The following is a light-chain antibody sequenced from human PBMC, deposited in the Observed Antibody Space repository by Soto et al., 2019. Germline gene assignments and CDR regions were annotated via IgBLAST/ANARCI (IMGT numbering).Light chain of an antibody. CDR1: QGISNY. Sequence: DIQMTQSPSSLSASVGDRVTIACRASQGISNYLVWYQQKPGKVPKLLLYAASTLQSGVPSRFSGSGSGTDFTLTITSLQPEDVATYYCQQSYSTLITFGQGTRLEIK. J-gene: IGKJ5*01. CDR3: QQSYSTLIT. V-gene: IGKV1-27*01. CDR2: AAS.